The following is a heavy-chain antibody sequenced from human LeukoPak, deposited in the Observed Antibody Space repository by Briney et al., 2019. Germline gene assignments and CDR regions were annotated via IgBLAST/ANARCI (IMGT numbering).Heavy chain of an antibody. CDR3: ARGDLIEDYYYSMDV. J-gene: IGHJ6*02. V-gene: IGHV3-30*04. CDR1: GFTFSSYA. CDR2: ISYDGSNK. D-gene: IGHD2/OR15-2a*01. Sequence: GRSLRLSCAASGFTFSSYAMHWVRQAPGKGLEWVAVISYDGSNKYYAGSVKGRFTISRDNSKNTLYLQMNSLRAEDTAVYYCARGDLIEDYYYSMDVWGQGTTVTVSS.